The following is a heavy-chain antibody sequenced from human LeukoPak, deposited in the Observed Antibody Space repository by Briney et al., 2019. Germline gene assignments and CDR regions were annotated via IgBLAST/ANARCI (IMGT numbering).Heavy chain of an antibody. CDR3: AKLQGKLESEGWYFDY. J-gene: IGHJ4*02. V-gene: IGHV3-30*02. D-gene: IGHD1-1*01. Sequence: PGGSLRLSCAASGFTFDSYGMHWVRQAPGKGLEWVAFIRYDGSNKYYADSVKGRFTISRDNSKNTLYLQMNSLRAEDTAVYYCAKLQGKLESEGWYFDYWGQGTLVTVSS. CDR2: IRYDGSNK. CDR1: GFTFDSYG.